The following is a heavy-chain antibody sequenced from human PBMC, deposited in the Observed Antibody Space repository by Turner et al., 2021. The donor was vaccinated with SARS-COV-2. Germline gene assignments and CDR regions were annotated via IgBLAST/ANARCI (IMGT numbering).Heavy chain of an antibody. D-gene: IGHD2-15*01. V-gene: IGHV1-2*02. CDR3: ARDPSGYQRSFDV. CDR1: GYTFTGYY. Sequence: QVQLVQSGAAVKKPGASVKASCKASGYTFTGYYMHWVRQAPGQGLEWMGWIHANSGGTNHARKFQGRVTMTRDTSISTAYMELSGLRSDDTAVYYCARDPSGYQRSFDVWGQGTTVTVSS. J-gene: IGHJ6*02. CDR2: IHANSGGT.